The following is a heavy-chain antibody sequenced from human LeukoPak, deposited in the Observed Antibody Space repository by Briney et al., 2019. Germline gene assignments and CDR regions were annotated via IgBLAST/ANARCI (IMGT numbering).Heavy chain of an antibody. D-gene: IGHD2-2*01. CDR3: AKSTDGTTSCYDFDY. V-gene: IGHV3-23*01. CDR1: GFTFSSYA. J-gene: IGHJ4*02. Sequence: PGASLRLSCAASGFTFSSYAMSWVRQAPGKGLEWVSAITGSGGSTYYADSVKGRLTISRDNSKNTLYLQMNSLRAEDTAIYYCAKSTDGTTSCYDFDYWGQGTQVTVSS. CDR2: ITGSGGST.